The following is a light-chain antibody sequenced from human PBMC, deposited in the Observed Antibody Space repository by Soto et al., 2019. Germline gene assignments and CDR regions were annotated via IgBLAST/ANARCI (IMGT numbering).Light chain of an antibody. CDR3: QSYDSSLGGGV. CDR2: GNN. J-gene: IGLJ3*02. V-gene: IGLV1-40*01. Sequence: QSVLTQPPSVSETPGQRVTISCTGSSSNIGAVYGVHWYQHLPGTAPKLLIYGNNNRPSGVPDRFSGSKSGTSASLAITGLQAEDEADYYCQSYDSSLGGGVFGGGTQLTVL. CDR1: SSNIGAVYG.